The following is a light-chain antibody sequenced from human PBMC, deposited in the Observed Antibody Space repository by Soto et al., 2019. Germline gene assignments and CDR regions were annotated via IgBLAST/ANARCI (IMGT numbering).Light chain of an antibody. CDR1: QDVSRS. J-gene: IGKJ1*01. CDR2: TAS. CDR3: QKYNSAPWT. Sequence: DTQLTQSPSFLSASVGDRVTITCRASQDVSRSLAWYQQKPGEAPKLLIYTASTLQSGVPSRFSGSGSGTDFTLTISSLQPEDVATYYCQKYNSAPWTFGQGTKVEIK. V-gene: IGKV1-27*01.